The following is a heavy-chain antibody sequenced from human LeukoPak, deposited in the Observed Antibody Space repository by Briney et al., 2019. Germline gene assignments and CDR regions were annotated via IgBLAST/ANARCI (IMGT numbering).Heavy chain of an antibody. V-gene: IGHV3-21*01. CDR1: GFTFSTYR. CDR2: ISVGGSYI. D-gene: IGHD3-10*01. Sequence: GGSLRLSCAASGFTFSTYRLHWVRQAPGRGLAWVYFISVGGSYICYAESVKGRFTISRDNAKSSLYLQMNSLRAEDTAIYYCARVRVASGRFGEVASWGQGTLVTVSS. CDR3: ARVRVASGRFGEVAS. J-gene: IGHJ5*02.